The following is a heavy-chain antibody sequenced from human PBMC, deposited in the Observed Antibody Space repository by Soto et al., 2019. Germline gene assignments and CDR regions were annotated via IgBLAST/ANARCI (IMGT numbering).Heavy chain of an antibody. CDR3: AREGSGWYGLSFDY. D-gene: IGHD6-19*01. CDR1: GFTFSSYG. V-gene: IGHV3-33*01. CDR2: IWYDGSNK. J-gene: IGHJ4*02. Sequence: SGGSLRLSCAASGFTFSSYGMHWVRQAPGKGLEWVAVIWYDGSNKYYADSVKGRFTISRDNSKNTLYLQMNSLRAEDTAVYYCAREGSGWYGLSFDYWGQGTLVTVSS.